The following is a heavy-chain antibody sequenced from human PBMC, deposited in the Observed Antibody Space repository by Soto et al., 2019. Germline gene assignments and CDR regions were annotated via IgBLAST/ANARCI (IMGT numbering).Heavy chain of an antibody. J-gene: IGHJ6*02. CDR1: GYTFTSYG. CDR3: ARVRLWLLRYYYYGMDV. V-gene: IGHV1-18*01. CDR2: ISAYNGNT. Sequence: ASVKVSCKASGYTFTSYGISWVRQAPGQGLEWMGWISAYNGNTNYARKLQGRVTMTTDTSTSTAYMELRSLRSDDTAVYYCARVRLWLLRYYYYGMDVWGQGTTVTVSS. D-gene: IGHD5-18*01.